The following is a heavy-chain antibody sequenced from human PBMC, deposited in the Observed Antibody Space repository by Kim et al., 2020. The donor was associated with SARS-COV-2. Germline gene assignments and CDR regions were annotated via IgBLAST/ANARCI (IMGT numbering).Heavy chain of an antibody. Sequence: SVKGRFTISRDNAKNSLYLQMNSLRAEDTALYYCAKDSSSWLDNENWFDPWGQGTLVTVSS. D-gene: IGHD6-13*01. V-gene: IGHV3-9*01. J-gene: IGHJ5*02. CDR3: AKDSSSWLDNENWFDP.